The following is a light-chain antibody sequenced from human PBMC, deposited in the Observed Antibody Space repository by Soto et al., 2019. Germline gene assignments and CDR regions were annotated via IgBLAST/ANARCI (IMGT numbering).Light chain of an antibody. CDR2: DAS. CDR1: QDISNH. J-gene: IGKJ4*01. V-gene: IGKV1-16*02. CDR3: QQYHNYPVT. Sequence: DIQMTQSPSSLSASVGDRVTITCRASQDISNHLAWFQQKPGKAPKSLIYDASSLQSGVPSNFSGSASGTHFTLIISSLQPEDCATYYCQQYHNYPVTFGGGTKVEF.